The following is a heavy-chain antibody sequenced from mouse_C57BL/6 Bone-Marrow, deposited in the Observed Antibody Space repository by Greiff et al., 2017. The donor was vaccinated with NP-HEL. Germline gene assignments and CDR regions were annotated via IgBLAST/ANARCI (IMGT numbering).Heavy chain of an antibody. CDR3: ASRPCAY. J-gene: IGHJ3*01. CDR2: INPSSGYT. V-gene: IGHV1-4*01. CDR1: GYTFTSYT. Sequence: QVQLQQSGAELARPGASVKMSCKASGYTFTSYTMHWVKQRPGPGLEWIGYINPSSGYTKYNQKFKDKATLTAYKSSSTAYMQLSSLTSEDSAVYYGASRPCAYWVQGTLVTVSA.